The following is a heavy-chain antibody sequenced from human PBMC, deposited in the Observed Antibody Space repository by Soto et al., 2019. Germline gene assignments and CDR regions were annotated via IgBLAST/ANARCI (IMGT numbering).Heavy chain of an antibody. V-gene: IGHV3-74*01. CDR3: ARDVRQLWFPVVTHYYGMDV. CDR2: INSDGSST. CDR1: GFTFSSYW. J-gene: IGHJ6*02. Sequence: LRRSCAASGFTFSSYWMHWVRQAPGKGLVWVSRINSDGSSTSYADSVKGRFTISRDNAKNTLYLQMNSLRAEDTAVYYCARDVRQLWFPVVTHYYGMDVWGQGTTVTVSS. D-gene: IGHD5-18*01.